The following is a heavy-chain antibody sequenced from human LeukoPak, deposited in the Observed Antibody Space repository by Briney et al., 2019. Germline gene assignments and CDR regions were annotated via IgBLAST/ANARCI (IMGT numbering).Heavy chain of an antibody. CDR3: ARRVRLRFLEWLPAGDAFDI. Sequence: SVKVSCKASGGTFSSYAISWVRQAPGQGLEWMGGIIPIFGTANYAQKFQGRVTITADESTSTAYMELSSLRSEDTAVYYCARRVRLRFLEWLPAGDAFDIWGQGTMVTVSS. D-gene: IGHD3-3*01. CDR2: IIPIFGTA. J-gene: IGHJ3*02. CDR1: GGTFSSYA. V-gene: IGHV1-69*13.